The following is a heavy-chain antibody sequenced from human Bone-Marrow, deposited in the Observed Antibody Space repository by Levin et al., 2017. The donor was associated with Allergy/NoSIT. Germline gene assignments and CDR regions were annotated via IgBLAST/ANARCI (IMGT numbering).Heavy chain of an antibody. V-gene: IGHV3-33*05. CDR1: GFTFSSYA. CDR3: ASSGGSGSYLYYFYGMDV. D-gene: IGHD3-10*01. CDR2: ISYDGSNK. J-gene: IGHJ6*02. Sequence: GGSLRLSCAASGFTFSSYAMHWVRQAPGKGLEWVATISYDGSNKYYADSVRGRFTISRDNSNDTLYLQMNTLSGEDTAVYYCASSGGSGSYLYYFYGMDVWGQGTTVTVSS.